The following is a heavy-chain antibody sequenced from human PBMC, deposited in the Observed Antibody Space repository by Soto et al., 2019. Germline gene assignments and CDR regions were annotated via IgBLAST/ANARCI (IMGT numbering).Heavy chain of an antibody. CDR2: ISGSGGST. D-gene: IGHD6-19*01. Sequence: GGSLRLSCAASGYTFSSYAMSWVRQAPGKGLEWVSAISGSGGSTYYADSVKGRFTISRDNSKNTLYLQMNSLRAEDTAVYYCAKDYSSGWPYTLSAFDIWGQGTMVTVSS. J-gene: IGHJ3*02. CDR1: GYTFSSYA. V-gene: IGHV3-23*01. CDR3: AKDYSSGWPYTLSAFDI.